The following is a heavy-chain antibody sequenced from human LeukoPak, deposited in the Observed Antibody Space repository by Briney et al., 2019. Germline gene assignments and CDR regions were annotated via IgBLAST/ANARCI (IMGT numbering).Heavy chain of an antibody. J-gene: IGHJ5*02. D-gene: IGHD3-22*01. V-gene: IGHV4-61*01. CDR2: IYHGGGT. Sequence: SGTLSLTCTVSSGSVSSDSHYWSWIRQPPGKGLEWIGYIYHGGGTNYNPSLKSRVTISVDTSKNQFSLKLSSVTAADTAVYYCEGNGGYSWSQGTLVTVSS. CDR3: EGNGGYS. CDR1: SGSVSSDSHY.